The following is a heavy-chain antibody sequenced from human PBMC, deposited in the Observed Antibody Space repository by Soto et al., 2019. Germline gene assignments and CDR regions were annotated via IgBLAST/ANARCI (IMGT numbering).Heavy chain of an antibody. J-gene: IGHJ4*02. Sequence: QVRLVESGGGVVQPGRSLRLSCAASGFTFNIYAMHWVRQAPGKGLGWVAVISHDGTSRYYADSVKGRVTISRDNSKSMVFVQMNSLGVEDTAVYYCVRSSGVPTPDFAYWGQGTLVTVSS. V-gene: IGHV3-30-3*01. D-gene: IGHD3-10*01. CDR1: GFTFNIYA. CDR3: VRSSGVPTPDFAY. CDR2: ISHDGTSR.